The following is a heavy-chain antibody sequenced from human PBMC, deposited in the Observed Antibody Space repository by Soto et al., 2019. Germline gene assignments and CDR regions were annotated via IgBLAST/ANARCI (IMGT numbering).Heavy chain of an antibody. V-gene: IGHV3-30*18. CDR2: ISYDGSNK. CDR1: GFTFSSYG. D-gene: IGHD5-12*01. J-gene: IGHJ3*02. Sequence: GGSLRLSCAASGFTFSSYGMHWVRQAPGKGLEWVAVISYDGSNKYYADSVKGRFTISRDNSKNTRYLQMNSLRAEDTAVYYCTKVRGYSGYDADAFDIWGQGTMVTVSS. CDR3: TKVRGYSGYDADAFDI.